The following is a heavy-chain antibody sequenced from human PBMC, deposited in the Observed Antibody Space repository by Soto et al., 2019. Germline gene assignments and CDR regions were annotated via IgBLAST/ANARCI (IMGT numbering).Heavy chain of an antibody. Sequence: SETLSLTCTVSGGSISSYYWSLIRQPPGKGLEWIGYIYYSGSTNYNPSLKSRVTISVDTSKNQFSLKLSSVTAADTAVYYCARHLLAEQWLAFDYWGQGTLVTVSS. CDR2: IYYSGST. CDR1: GGSISSYY. V-gene: IGHV4-59*08. D-gene: IGHD6-19*01. J-gene: IGHJ4*02. CDR3: ARHLLAEQWLAFDY.